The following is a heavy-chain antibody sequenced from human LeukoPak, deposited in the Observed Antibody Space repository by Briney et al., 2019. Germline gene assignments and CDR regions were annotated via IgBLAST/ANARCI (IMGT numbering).Heavy chain of an antibody. Sequence: ASVKVSCKASGYTFTSYGISWVRQAPGQGLEWMGWISAYNGNTNYAQKLQSRVTMTTDTSTSTAYMELSSLRSEDTAVYYCAREFGELPGLDWFDPWGQGTLVTVSS. CDR1: GYTFTSYG. CDR2: ISAYNGNT. J-gene: IGHJ5*02. CDR3: AREFGELPGLDWFDP. D-gene: IGHD3-10*01. V-gene: IGHV1-18*01.